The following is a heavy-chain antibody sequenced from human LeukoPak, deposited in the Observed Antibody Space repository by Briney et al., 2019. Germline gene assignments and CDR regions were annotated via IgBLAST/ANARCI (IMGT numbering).Heavy chain of an antibody. CDR3: ARGGLYSSSSYYYYMDV. CDR1: GFTFSSHS. CDR2: ISSSSSHI. J-gene: IGHJ6*03. V-gene: IGHV3-21*01. Sequence: GGSLRLSCAASGFTFSSHSMNWVRQAPGKGLEWVSSISSSSSHIYYADSVKGRFTISRDNAKNSLYPQMNSLRAEDTAVYYCARGGLYSSSSYYYYMDVWGKGTTVTVSS. D-gene: IGHD6-6*01.